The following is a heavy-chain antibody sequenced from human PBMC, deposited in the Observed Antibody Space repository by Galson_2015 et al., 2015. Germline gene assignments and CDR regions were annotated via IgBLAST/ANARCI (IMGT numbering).Heavy chain of an antibody. CDR1: TDSISSTY. V-gene: IGHV4-59*01. D-gene: IGHD3-3*01. J-gene: IGHJ4*02. CDR2: IYYSGNT. Sequence: SETLSLTCTVSTDSISSTYWSWIRQPPGKGLEWIGYIYYSGNTNYNPSFKSRVTMSIDMSKSQFSLKLSSVTAADTAVYYCARERDFWSGQYFDYWGQGILVTVSS. CDR3: ARERDFWSGQYFDY.